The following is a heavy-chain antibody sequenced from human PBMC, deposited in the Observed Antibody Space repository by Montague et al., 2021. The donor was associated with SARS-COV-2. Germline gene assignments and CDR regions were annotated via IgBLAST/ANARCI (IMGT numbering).Heavy chain of an antibody. Sequence: SETLSLTCTVSGGSISSSSYYWGWLRQPPGKGLEWIGNIYYSGNTYYNPSLKSRVTISVDTSKNQFSLKLSSVTAADTAAYYCANMGVGRITIFGVVSRGGLDYWGQGTLVTVSS. D-gene: IGHD3-3*01. CDR2: IYYSGNT. CDR3: ANMGVGRITIFGVVSRGGLDY. CDR1: GGSISSSSYY. J-gene: IGHJ4*02. V-gene: IGHV4-39*01.